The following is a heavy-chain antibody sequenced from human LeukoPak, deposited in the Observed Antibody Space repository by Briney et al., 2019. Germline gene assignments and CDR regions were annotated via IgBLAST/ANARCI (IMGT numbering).Heavy chain of an antibody. CDR3: ARVSYFNWYFDL. D-gene: IGHD1-26*01. CDR1: GYTFTSYG. V-gene: IGHV1-18*01. CDR2: ISAYNGNT. J-gene: IGHJ2*01. Sequence: ASVKVSSKASGYTFTSYGISWVRQAPGQGLEWMGWISAYNGNTNYAQKLQGRVTMTTDTSTSTAYMELRSLRSDDTAVYYCARVSYFNWYFDLWGRGTLVTVSS.